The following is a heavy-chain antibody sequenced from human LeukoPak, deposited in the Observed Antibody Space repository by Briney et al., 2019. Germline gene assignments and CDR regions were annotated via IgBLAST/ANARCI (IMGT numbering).Heavy chain of an antibody. J-gene: IGHJ4*02. CDR3: ATDLTHRDSSSWCYFDY. V-gene: IGHV1-24*01. CDR1: GYTLTELS. Sequence: ASVKVSCKVSGYTLTELSMHWVRQAPGKGLEWMGGFDPEDGETIYAQKFQGRVTMTEDTSTDTAYMELSSLRSEDTAVYYCATDLTHRDSSSWCYFDYWGQGTLVTVSS. D-gene: IGHD6-13*01. CDR2: FDPEDGET.